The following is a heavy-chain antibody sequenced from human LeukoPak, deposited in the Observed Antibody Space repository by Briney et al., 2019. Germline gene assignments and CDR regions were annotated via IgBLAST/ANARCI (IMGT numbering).Heavy chain of an antibody. V-gene: IGHV4-30-2*01. CDR1: GDSLRKSTFY. J-gene: IGHJ4*02. D-gene: IGHD3-10*01. CDR2: IYHSGST. CDR3: ARVPHYYGSGSYSSYFDY. Sequence: SETLSLTCTVSGDSLRKSTFYWVWIRQPPGKGLEWIGYIYHSGSTYYNPSLKSRVTISVDRSKNQFSLKLSSVTAADTAVYYCARVPHYYGSGSYSSYFDYWGQGTLVTVSS.